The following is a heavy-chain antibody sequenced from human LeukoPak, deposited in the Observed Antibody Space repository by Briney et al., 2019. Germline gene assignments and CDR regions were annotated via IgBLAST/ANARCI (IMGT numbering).Heavy chain of an antibody. CDR3: AREYSSSRYFDY. D-gene: IGHD6-6*01. V-gene: IGHV3-74*01. CDR1: GFTFSSYW. J-gene: IGHJ4*02. Sequence: GGSLRLSCAASGFTFSSYWMHWVRQAPGKGLVWVSRINSDGSSTNYADSVKGRFTISRDNAKNTLYLQMNSPRADDTAVYYCAREYSSSRYFDYWGQGTLVTVSS. CDR2: INSDGSST.